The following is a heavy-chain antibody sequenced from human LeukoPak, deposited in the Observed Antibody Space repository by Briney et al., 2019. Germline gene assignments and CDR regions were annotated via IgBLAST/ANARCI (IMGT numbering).Heavy chain of an antibody. Sequence: PSETLSLTCAVYGGSFSGYYWSWIRQPPGKGLEWIGEINHSGSTNYNPSLKSRVTISVDTSKNQFSLKLSSVTAADTAVYYCARGGGRYCNDISCRYLQFWGQGTLVTVSS. V-gene: IGHV4-34*01. D-gene: IGHD2-2*01. J-gene: IGHJ1*01. CDR3: ARGGGRYCNDISCRYLQF. CDR2: INHSGST. CDR1: GGSFSGYY.